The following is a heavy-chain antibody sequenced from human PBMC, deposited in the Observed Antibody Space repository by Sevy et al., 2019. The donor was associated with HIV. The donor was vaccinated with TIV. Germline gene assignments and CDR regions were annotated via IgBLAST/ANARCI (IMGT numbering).Heavy chain of an antibody. D-gene: IGHD1-26*01. CDR2: INPNSGGT. CDR3: ARVMVGATPRKPLDP. V-gene: IGHV1-2*02. J-gene: IGHJ5*02. Sequence: ASVKVSCKASGGTFNNYAINWVRQAPGQGLEWMGWINPNSGGTNYAQKFQGRVTMTRDTSSSTAYMELSRLRSDDTALYYCARVMVGATPRKPLDPWGQGTLVTVSS. CDR1: GGTFNNYA.